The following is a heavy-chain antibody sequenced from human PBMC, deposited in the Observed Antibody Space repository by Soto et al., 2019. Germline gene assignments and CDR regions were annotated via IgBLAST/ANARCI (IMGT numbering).Heavy chain of an antibody. Sequence: QVPLVESGGGVVQPGRSLRLSCAASGFTFSSYAMHWVRQAPGKGLEWVAVISYDGSNKYYADSVKGRFTISRDNSKNTLYLQMNSLRAEDTAVYYCACGSYSTAFDYWGQGTLVTVSS. CDR1: GFTFSSYA. D-gene: IGHD1-26*01. CDR3: ACGSYSTAFDY. J-gene: IGHJ4*02. CDR2: ISYDGSNK. V-gene: IGHV3-30-3*01.